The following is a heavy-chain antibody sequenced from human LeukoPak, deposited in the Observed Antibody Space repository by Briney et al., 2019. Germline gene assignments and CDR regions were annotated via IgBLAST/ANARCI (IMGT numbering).Heavy chain of an antibody. D-gene: IGHD5-18*01. V-gene: IGHV1-2*06. J-gene: IGHJ4*02. CDR1: GYTFTGYY. CDR3: AREYSYGYYFDY. CDR2: INPNSGGT. Sequence: ASVKVSCKAAGYTFTGYYMFWVRQAPGQGLEWMGRINPNSGGTNYAQKFQGRVTMTRDTSISTAYMELSRLRSDDTAMYYCAREYSYGYYFDYWGQGTLVTVSS.